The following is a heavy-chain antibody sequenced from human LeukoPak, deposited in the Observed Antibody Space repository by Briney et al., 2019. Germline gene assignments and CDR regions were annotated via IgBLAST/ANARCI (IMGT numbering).Heavy chain of an antibody. CDR3: TRFGFDNSGYYPSPI. J-gene: IGHJ3*02. V-gene: IGHV3-73*01. CDR2: IRSKAHNYAT. CDR1: GFTFSGSA. Sequence: PGGSLRLSCAASGFTFSGSAMHWVRQASGRGLEWVGRIRSKAHNYATAYAASVRGRFTISRDDSKNTAYLQMDSLKTEDTAVYYCTRFGFDNSGYYPSPIWGQGTMVTVSS. D-gene: IGHD3-22*01.